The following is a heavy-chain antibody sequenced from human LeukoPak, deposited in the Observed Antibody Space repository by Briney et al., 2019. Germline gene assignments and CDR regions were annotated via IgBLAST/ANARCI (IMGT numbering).Heavy chain of an antibody. D-gene: IGHD3-22*01. J-gene: IGHJ5*02. CDR1: GFTFSSYG. CDR3: AKDLPSGYYDSSGYTSPNWFDP. Sequence: GGSLRLSCAASGFTFSSYGMHWVRQDPGKGLEWVAVIWYDGSNKYYADSVKGRFTISRDNSKNTLYLQMNSLRAEDTAVYYCAKDLPSGYYDSSGYTSPNWFDPWGQGTLVTVSS. CDR2: IWYDGSNK. V-gene: IGHV3-33*06.